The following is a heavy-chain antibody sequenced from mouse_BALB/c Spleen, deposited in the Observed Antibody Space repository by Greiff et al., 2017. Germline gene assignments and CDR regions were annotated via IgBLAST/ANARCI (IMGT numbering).Heavy chain of an antibody. J-gene: IGHJ3*01. CDR3: ARDYGSSYVAWFAY. V-gene: IGHV1-54*01. CDR1: GYAFTNYL. Sequence: VQLHQSGAELVRPGTSVKVSCKASGYAFTNYLIEWVKQRPGQGLEWIGVINPGSGGTNYNEKFKGKATLTADKSSSTAYMQLSSLTSDDSAVYFCARDYGSSYVAWFAYWGQGTLVTVSA. CDR2: INPGSGGT. D-gene: IGHD1-1*01.